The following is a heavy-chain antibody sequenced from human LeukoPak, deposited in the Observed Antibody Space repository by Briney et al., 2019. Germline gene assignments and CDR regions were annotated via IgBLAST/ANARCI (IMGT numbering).Heavy chain of an antibody. CDR3: ARGGFHDDSGDYPFDY. V-gene: IGHV1-69*05. D-gene: IGHD4-17*01. CDR2: IIPIFGTA. J-gene: IGHJ4*02. CDR1: GGTFSSYA. Sequence: SVKVSCKASGGTFSSYAISWVRQAPGQGLEWMGRIIPIFGTANYAQKFQGRVTITTDESTSTAYMELSSLRSEDTAVYYCARGGFHDDSGDYPFDYWGQGTLVTVSS.